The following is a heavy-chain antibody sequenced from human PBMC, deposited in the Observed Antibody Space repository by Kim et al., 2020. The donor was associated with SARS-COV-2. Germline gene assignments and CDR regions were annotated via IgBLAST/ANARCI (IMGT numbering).Heavy chain of an antibody. V-gene: IGHV4-30-4*01. Sequence: SETLSLTCTVSGGSISSGNYYWSWIRQPPGKGLEWIGYIYYSGSTYYNPSLKSRVTISVDTSKNQFSLKLSSVTAADTAVYHCARDPLSKRAFDIWGQGTMVTVSS. CDR2: IYYSGST. CDR1: GGSISSGNYY. J-gene: IGHJ3*02. D-gene: IGHD4-4*01. CDR3: ARDPLSKRAFDI.